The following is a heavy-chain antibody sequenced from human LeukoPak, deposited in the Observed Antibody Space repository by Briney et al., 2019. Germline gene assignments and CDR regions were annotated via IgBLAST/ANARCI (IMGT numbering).Heavy chain of an antibody. CDR3: ARDSGYCSSTTCYYFDY. CDR2: INPNSGGT. D-gene: IGHD2-2*01. Sequence: ASVKVSCKASGYTFTGYYMHWVRQAPGQGLEWMGRINPNSGGTNYAQKFQGRVTMTRDTSISTAYMEVTSLGSDDTAMYYCARDSGYCSSTTCYYFDYWGQGTLVTVSS. V-gene: IGHV1-2*06. J-gene: IGHJ4*02. CDR1: GYTFTGYY.